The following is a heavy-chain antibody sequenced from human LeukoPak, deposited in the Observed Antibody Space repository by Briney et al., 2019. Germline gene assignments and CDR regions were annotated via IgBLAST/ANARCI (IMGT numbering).Heavy chain of an antibody. V-gene: IGHV4-34*01. CDR2: INHSGST. D-gene: IGHD2-15*01. CDR1: GGSFSGYY. J-gene: IGHJ4*02. CDR3: ARGDIVVVVAGIDY. Sequence: SETLSLTCAVYGGSFSGYYWSWIRQPPGKGLEWIGEINHSGSTNYNPSLKSRVTISVDTSKNQFSLKLSSVTAADTAVYYCARGDIVVVVAGIDYWGQGTLVTVSS.